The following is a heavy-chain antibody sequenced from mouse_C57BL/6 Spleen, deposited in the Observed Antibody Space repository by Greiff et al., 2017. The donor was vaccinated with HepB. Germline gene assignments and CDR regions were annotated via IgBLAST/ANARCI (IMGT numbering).Heavy chain of an antibody. Sequence: DVMLVESGGGLVKPGGSLKLSCAASGFTFSSYAMSWVRQTPEKRLEWVATISDGGSYTYYPDNVKGRFTISRDNAKNNLYLQMSHLKSEDTAIYYCASGDDHHAFAYWGQGTLVTVSA. D-gene: IGHD2-13*01. V-gene: IGHV5-4*03. CDR1: GFTFSSYA. CDR2: ISDGGSYT. CDR3: ASGDDHHAFAY. J-gene: IGHJ3*01.